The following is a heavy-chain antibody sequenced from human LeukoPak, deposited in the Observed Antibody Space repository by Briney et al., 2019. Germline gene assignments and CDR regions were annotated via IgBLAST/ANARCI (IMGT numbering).Heavy chain of an antibody. CDR1: GGTFSSYA. J-gene: IGHJ6*03. CDR2: IIPIFGTA. CDR3: ARWDGYDPENYYYYMDV. V-gene: IGHV1-69*05. D-gene: IGHD5-12*01. Sequence: EASVKVSCKASGGTFSSYAIRWVRQAPGQGLEWMGGIIPIFGTANYAQKFQGRVTITTDESTSTADMELSSLTSEDTAVYYCARWDGYDPENYYYYMDVWCKGTTVTVSS.